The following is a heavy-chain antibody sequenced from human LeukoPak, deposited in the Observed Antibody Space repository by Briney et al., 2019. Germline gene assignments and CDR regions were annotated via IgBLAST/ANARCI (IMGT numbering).Heavy chain of an antibody. Sequence: MPSETLSLTCTVSGGSISSGSYYWSWIRQPAGKGLEWIGRIYTSGSTNYNPSLKSRVTISIDTSKNQFSLKLSSVTAADTAVYYCARGRDGYTFNYWGQGTLVTVSS. CDR3: ARGRDGYTFNY. V-gene: IGHV4-61*02. CDR2: IYTSGST. J-gene: IGHJ4*02. CDR1: GGSISSGSYY. D-gene: IGHD5-24*01.